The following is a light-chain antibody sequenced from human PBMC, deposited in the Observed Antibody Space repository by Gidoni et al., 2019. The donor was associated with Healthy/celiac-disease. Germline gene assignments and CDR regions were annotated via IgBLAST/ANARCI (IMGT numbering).Light chain of an antibody. Sequence: DIQITQSPSSLSASVGDRVTITCRASQTVRSDLNWYQQKPGKAPKFLIYAASSLQSGVPSRFSGSGSGTDFTLTISSLQPEDFSTYYCQQSYSTPQTFGQGTKVEIK. CDR2: AAS. CDR3: QQSYSTPQT. CDR1: QTVRSD. J-gene: IGKJ1*01. V-gene: IGKV1-39*01.